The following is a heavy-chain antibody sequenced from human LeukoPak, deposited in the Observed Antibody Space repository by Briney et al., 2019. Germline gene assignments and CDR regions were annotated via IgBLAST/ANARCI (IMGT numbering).Heavy chain of an antibody. CDR2: IYYSGST. CDR3: ARYYYDSSGYYYGMAV. V-gene: IGHV4-61*08. J-gene: IGHJ6*02. CDR1: GDSITSSAFY. D-gene: IGHD3-22*01. Sequence: SETLSLTCTVSGDSITSSAFYWSWIRQPPGKGLEWIGDIYYSGSTNYNPSLKSRVTISVDTSKNQFSLKLSSVTAADTAVYYCARYYYDSSGYYYGMAVWGQGTTVTVSS.